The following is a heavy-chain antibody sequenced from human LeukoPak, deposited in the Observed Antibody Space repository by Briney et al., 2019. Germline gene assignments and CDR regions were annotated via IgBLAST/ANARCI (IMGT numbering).Heavy chain of an antibody. Sequence: SETLSLTCTVSGGSISSSTFYWGWIRQPPVKGLEWIGSIYHSGSTYYNPSLKSRVTISVDTSRNQFSLKLSSVTAADTAVYYCARSYDYVWGSYLYWGQGTLVTVSS. V-gene: IGHV4-39*07. J-gene: IGHJ4*02. CDR2: IYHSGST. CDR1: GGSISSSTFY. D-gene: IGHD3-16*01. CDR3: ARSYDYVWGSYLY.